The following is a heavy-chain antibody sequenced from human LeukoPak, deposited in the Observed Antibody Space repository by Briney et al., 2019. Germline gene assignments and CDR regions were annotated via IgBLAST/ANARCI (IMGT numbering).Heavy chain of an antibody. CDR2: IKQDGSEK. CDR3: ARLGYTYGFSAFDL. D-gene: IGHD5-18*01. V-gene: IGHV3-7*01. CDR1: GFTFSSYW. J-gene: IGHJ3*01. Sequence: GGSLRLSCAASGFTFSSYWMSWVRQAPGKGLEWVANIKQDGSEKYYVDSVKGRFTISRDNAENSLYLQMISLRAEDTAVYYCARLGYTYGFSAFDLWGHGTMVTVSS.